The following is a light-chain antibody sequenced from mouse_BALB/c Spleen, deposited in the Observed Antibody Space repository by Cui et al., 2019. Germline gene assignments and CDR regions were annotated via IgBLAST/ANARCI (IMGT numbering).Light chain of an antibody. J-gene: IGKJ2*01. CDR2: RMS. CDR1: KSLLHSTGNTY. Sequence: DIVMTQAALSVPVTPGESVSISCRSSKSLLHSTGNTYLYWFLQRPGRSPRLLIYRMSNLASGVPDRFSGSGSGTAFTLRISRVEAEDLGVYYCMQHLEYPYTFGGGTKLEIK. V-gene: IGKV2-137*01. CDR3: MQHLEYPYT.